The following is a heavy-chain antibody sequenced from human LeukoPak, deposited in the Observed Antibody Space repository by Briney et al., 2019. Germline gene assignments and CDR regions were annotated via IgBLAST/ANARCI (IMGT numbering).Heavy chain of an antibody. CDR1: GVSVSDGRYY. CDR2: KYYSGSA. D-gene: IGHD2-2*01. CDR3: ATAYCSGISCLDVFNM. V-gene: IGHV4-31*03. J-gene: IGHJ3*02. Sequence: SQTLSLTCNVSGVSVSDGRYYWTWIRQHPGQGLEWIGYKYYSGSAKYNPSLKSRLTISIDTSKNQFSLQLSSVTAEETATYYCATAYCSGISCLDVFNMWGQGTRVTVSS.